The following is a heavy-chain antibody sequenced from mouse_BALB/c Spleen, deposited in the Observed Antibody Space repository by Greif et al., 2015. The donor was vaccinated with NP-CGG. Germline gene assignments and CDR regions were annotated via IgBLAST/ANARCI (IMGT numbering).Heavy chain of an antibody. D-gene: IGHD4-1*01. CDR2: IDPENGDT. V-gene: IGHV14-4*02. J-gene: IGHJ2*01. CDR3: NAPLTGTRGY. Sequence: VQLQQSGAELVRSGASVKLSCTASGFNIKDYYMHWVKQRPEQGLEWIGWIDPENGDTEYAPKFQGKATMTADTSSNTAYLQLSSLTSEDTAVYYCNAPLTGTRGYWGQGTTLTVSS. CDR1: GFNIKDYY.